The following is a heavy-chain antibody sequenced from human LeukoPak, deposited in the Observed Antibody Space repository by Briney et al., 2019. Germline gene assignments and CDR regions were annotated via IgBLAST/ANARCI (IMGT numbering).Heavy chain of an antibody. V-gene: IGHV4-61*02. Sequence: SQTLSLTCTVSGGSISSGSYYWSWIRQPAGKGLEWIGRIYTGGSTNYNPSLKSRVTISVDTSKNQFSLKLSSVTAAYTAMYYCARAGYYNFWSGSYREIQEWFDSWGQGTLVTVSS. J-gene: IGHJ5*01. CDR3: ARAGYYNFWSGSYREIQEWFDS. CDR1: GGSISSGSYY. D-gene: IGHD3-3*01. CDR2: IYTGGST.